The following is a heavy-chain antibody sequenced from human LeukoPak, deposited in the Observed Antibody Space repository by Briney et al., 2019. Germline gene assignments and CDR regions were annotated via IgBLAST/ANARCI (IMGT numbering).Heavy chain of an antibody. J-gene: IGHJ4*02. D-gene: IGHD1-7*01. CDR3: AKDQWNSRFPYGLFDY. CDR2: ISSNGGST. Sequence: GGSLRLSCAASGFTFSSYAMHWVRQAPGKGLEYVSAISSNGGSTYYANSVKGRFTISRDNSKNTLYLQMGSLRAEDMAVYYCAKDQWNSRFPYGLFDYWGQGTLVTVSS. CDR1: GFTFSSYA. V-gene: IGHV3-64*01.